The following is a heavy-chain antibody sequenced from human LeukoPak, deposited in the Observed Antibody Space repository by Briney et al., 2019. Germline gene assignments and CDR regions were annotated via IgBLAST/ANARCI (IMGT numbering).Heavy chain of an antibody. D-gene: IGHD3-16*01. V-gene: IGHV3-7*01. J-gene: IGHJ4*02. CDR3: ARGAQFGYFDY. CDR2: INQDGTEK. CDR1: GFTFSSYW. Sequence: PGGSLRLSCAASGFTFSSYWMSWVRQAPGEGLEWVAKINQDGTEKAYVDSVRGRFTISRDNAKSSLFLQMNSLRAEDTAVYYCARGAQFGYFDYWGQGTLVTVSS.